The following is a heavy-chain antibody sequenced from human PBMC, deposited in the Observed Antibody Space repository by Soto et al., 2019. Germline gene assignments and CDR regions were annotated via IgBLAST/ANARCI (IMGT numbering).Heavy chain of an antibody. CDR3: ARDGRKQLWVEGRNAMDV. Sequence: QVQLVQSGPEVKKPGATMNVSCKASAYTFNTYGISWVRRAPGQGLEWMGWISGHNGQTNYAQKFRGRVTITTDTSTSTAYMELRSLRSDDTAIYYCARDGRKQLWVEGRNAMDVWGQGTTVTVSS. D-gene: IGHD5-18*01. V-gene: IGHV1-18*01. J-gene: IGHJ6*02. CDR1: AYTFNTYG. CDR2: ISGHNGQT.